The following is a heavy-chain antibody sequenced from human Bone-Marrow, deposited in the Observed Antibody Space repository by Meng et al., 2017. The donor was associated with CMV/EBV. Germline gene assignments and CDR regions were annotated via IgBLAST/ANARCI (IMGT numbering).Heavy chain of an antibody. CDR2: ISSSGSTI. V-gene: IGHV3-48*03. J-gene: IGHJ4*02. Sequence: GGSLRLSCAASGFTFSSYEMSWVRQAPGKGLEWVSYISSSGSTIYYADSVKGRFTISRDNAKNSLYLQMNSLRAEDTAVYYCARDWRYCSGGSCYWGQGTLVTVSS. CDR1: GFTFSSYE. D-gene: IGHD2-15*01. CDR3: ARDWRYCSGGSCY.